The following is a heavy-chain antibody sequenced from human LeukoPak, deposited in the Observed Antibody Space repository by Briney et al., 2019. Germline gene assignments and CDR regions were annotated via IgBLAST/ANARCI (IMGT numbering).Heavy chain of an antibody. D-gene: IGHD1-14*01. CDR3: ARDPYHRLGPPLDL. CDR2: ISTSNGDT. V-gene: IGHV1-18*01. CDR1: GYTFTSYG. Sequence: ASVKVSCRASGYTFTSYGITWVRQAPGQGLEWMGRISTSNGDTNYVAKLQGRVTMTTDTSTSTVYMELGSLTFDDTAVYFCARDPYHRLGPPLDLWGQGTLVTVSS. J-gene: IGHJ5*02.